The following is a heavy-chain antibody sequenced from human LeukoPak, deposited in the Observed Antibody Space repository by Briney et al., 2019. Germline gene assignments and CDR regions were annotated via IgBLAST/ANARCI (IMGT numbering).Heavy chain of an antibody. CDR2: IKSKTDGGTT. CDR3: TTDRRIQLSVFDY. J-gene: IGHJ4*02. Sequence: GGSLRLSCAASGFNFNNAWMNWVRQAPGKGLEWVGRIKSKTDGGTTDYAAPMKGRFTISRDDSKNTLYLQMNSLKTDDTAVYYCTTDRRIQLSVFDYWGQGTQVTVSS. D-gene: IGHD5-18*01. CDR1: GFNFNNAW. V-gene: IGHV3-15*07.